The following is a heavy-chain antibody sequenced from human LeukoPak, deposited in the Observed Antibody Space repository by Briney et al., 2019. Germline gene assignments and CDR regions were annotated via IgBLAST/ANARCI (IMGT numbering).Heavy chain of an antibody. D-gene: IGHD6-13*01. CDR2: IYYSGST. Sequence: SETLSLTCTVSGGSISSYYWSWIRQPPGKGLEWIGYIYYSGSTNYNPSLKSRVTISVDTSKNQFSLKLSSVTAADTAVYYCARERSSWYTQNYYYYYMDVWGKGTTVTISS. CDR3: ARERSSWYTQNYYYYYMDV. V-gene: IGHV4-59*01. CDR1: GGSISSYY. J-gene: IGHJ6*03.